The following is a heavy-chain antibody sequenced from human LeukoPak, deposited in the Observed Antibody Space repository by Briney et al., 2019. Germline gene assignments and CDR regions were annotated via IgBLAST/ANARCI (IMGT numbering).Heavy chain of an antibody. J-gene: IGHJ6*02. V-gene: IGHV3-23*01. CDR1: GFNFRGYA. Sequence: GGFLRLSCAASGFNFRGYAMSWVRQAPGKGLEWVSAISGSGARAHYAESVRGRFTISRDNSHNTLHLQMTSLRAEDTAVYYCAKEVVMGETNYYYYGMDVWGQGTTVTVSS. CDR3: AKEVVMGETNYYYYGMDV. D-gene: IGHD1-26*01. CDR2: ISGSGARA.